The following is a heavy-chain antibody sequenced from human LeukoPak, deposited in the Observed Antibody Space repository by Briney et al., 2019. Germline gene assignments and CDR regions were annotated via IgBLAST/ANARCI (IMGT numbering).Heavy chain of an antibody. J-gene: IGHJ4*02. CDR3: AKRGVVIRVILVGFHKQAYYFDS. V-gene: IGHV3-23*01. CDR2: ISDTGGST. Sequence: GGSMRLSCAVSGITLSNYGMSWVRQAPGKGLEWVAGISDTGGSTNYADSVKGRFTISRGNPKNTLYLQMNSLRAEDTAVYFCAKRGVVIRVILVGFHKQAYYFDSWGQGALVTVSS. D-gene: IGHD3-22*01. CDR1: GITLSNYG.